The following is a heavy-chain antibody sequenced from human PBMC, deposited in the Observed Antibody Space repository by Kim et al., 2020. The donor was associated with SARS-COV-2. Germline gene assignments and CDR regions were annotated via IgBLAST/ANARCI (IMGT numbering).Heavy chain of an antibody. V-gene: IGHV3-49*03. Sequence: GGSLRLSCTGSGFTFGDYALNWFRQAPGKGLEWVGFVRSTAYGATTEYVASVRGRFTISRDDSNSIAYLQMNSLEIDDTAVYYCTRDSFYGGDSAGHCFDYWGQGTLVTVSS. CDR2: VRSTAYGATT. CDR3: TRDSFYGGDSAGHCFDY. D-gene: IGHD4-17*01. CDR1: GFTFGDYA. J-gene: IGHJ4*02.